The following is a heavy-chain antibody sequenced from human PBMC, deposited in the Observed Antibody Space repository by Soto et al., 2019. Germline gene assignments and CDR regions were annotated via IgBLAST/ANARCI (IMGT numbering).Heavy chain of an antibody. CDR1: GYTFTSYD. Sequence: QVQLVQSGAEVKKPGASVKVSCKASGYTFTSYDINWGRQATGQGLEWMGWMNPNSCNTGYSQKFQGRVTMTRNTSIRTAYMELGGLRSEYTGVYYCARGRYCIGGSCQWWFDPWGQGTLVTVSS. D-gene: IGHD2-15*01. J-gene: IGHJ5*02. CDR3: ARGRYCIGGSCQWWFDP. V-gene: IGHV1-8*01. CDR2: MNPNSCNT.